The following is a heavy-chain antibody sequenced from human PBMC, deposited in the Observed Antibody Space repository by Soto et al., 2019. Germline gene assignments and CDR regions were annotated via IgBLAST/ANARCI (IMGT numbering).Heavy chain of an antibody. J-gene: IGHJ4*02. V-gene: IGHV4-4*02. Sequence: QMQLQESGPGLVKPSGTLSLTCAVSGGSLSDSNWWSWVRQPPGKGLEWIGDISHTGSTNYNPSLQSRVTLSVDKSKNHVSLNLKSVTAADTAVYYCASFTGTYYFDFWGPGTLVTVAS. D-gene: IGHD2-8*02. CDR2: ISHTGST. CDR3: ASFTGTYYFDF. CDR1: GGSLSDSNW.